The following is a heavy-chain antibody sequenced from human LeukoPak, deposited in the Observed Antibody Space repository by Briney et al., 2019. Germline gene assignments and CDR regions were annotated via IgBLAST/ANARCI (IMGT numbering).Heavy chain of an antibody. V-gene: IGHV3-66*01. CDR1: GFSVDSVF. D-gene: IGHD4-17*01. CDR2: IMPGGHI. CDR3: ARGDSATTTFDF. Sequence: GGSLRLSCRASGFSVDSVFMNWVRQPPGKGLEWVSFIMPGGHIDYTDSVKGRFIISRDSFENTLSLQMNSLRVDDSAVYYCARGDSATTTFDFWGQGTLVTVSS. J-gene: IGHJ4*02.